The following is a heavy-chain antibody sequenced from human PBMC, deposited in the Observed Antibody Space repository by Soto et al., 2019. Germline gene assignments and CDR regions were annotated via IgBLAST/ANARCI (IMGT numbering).Heavy chain of an antibody. J-gene: IGHJ6*02. CDR3: ARPHPFDYGDYHDYGMDV. CDR1: GYTFTSYD. CDR2: MNPNSGNT. V-gene: IGHV1-8*01. Sequence: EASVKVSCKASGYTFTSYDINWVRQATGQGLEWMGWMNPNSGNTGYAQKFQGRVTMTRNTSISTAYMELSSLRSEDTAVYYCARPHPFDYGDYHDYGMDVWGQGTTVTVSS. D-gene: IGHD4-17*01.